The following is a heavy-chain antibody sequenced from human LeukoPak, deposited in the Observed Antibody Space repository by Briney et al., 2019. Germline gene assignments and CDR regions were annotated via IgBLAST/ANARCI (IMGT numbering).Heavy chain of an antibody. D-gene: IGHD2-15*01. CDR2: TSSSSSTI. Sequence: GGSLRLSCAASGFTFSSYSMDWVRQAPGKGLEWVSYTSSSSSTIKYADPVRGRFTISRDNAENSLYLQMNSLRDEDTAVYYCARARGTGWYFDLWGRGTLVTVSS. CDR3: ARARGTGWYFDL. CDR1: GFTFSSYS. V-gene: IGHV3-48*02. J-gene: IGHJ2*01.